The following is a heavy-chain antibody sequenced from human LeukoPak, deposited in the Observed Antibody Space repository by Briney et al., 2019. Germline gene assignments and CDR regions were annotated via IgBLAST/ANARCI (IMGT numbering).Heavy chain of an antibody. D-gene: IGHD4-11*01. J-gene: IGHJ6*02. V-gene: IGHV1-8*01. Sequence: GASVKVSCKASGYTFTNYDINWVRQATGQGLEWMGWMNPNSGNTRFAQTFQGRVTMTRSTSISTAYMELSSLTSEDTAVYYCARGRHYSSYPYYYYAMDVWGQATTVSVSS. CDR2: MNPNSGNT. CDR1: GYTFTNYD. CDR3: ARGRHYSSYPYYYYAMDV.